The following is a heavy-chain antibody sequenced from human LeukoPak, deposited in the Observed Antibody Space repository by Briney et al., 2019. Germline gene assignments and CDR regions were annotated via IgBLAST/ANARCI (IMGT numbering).Heavy chain of an antibody. D-gene: IGHD3-22*01. CDR3: ARVALYDSSGHNYFDY. Sequence: PSETLSLTCTVSGGSISSSSYYWGWIRQPPGKGLEWIGSIYHSGSTYYNPSLQSRVTISVDTSKNQFSLKLSSVTAADTAVYYCARVALYDSSGHNYFDYWGQGTLVTVSS. J-gene: IGHJ4*02. V-gene: IGHV4-39*07. CDR2: IYHSGST. CDR1: GGSISSSSYY.